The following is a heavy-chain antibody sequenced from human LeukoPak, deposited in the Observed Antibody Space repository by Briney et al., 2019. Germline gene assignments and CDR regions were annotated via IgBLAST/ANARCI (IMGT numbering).Heavy chain of an antibody. J-gene: IGHJ6*03. CDR2: ISGSSGSI. CDR3: AKDNKVVGYYYYYMDG. D-gene: IGHD2-15*01. CDR1: GFTFDNYA. V-gene: IGHV3-9*01. Sequence: GGSLRLSCAASGFTFDNYAMHWVRQAPGKGLEWVSGISGSSGSIGYADSVKGRFTISRDNAKNSLYLQMNSLRAEDTALYYCAKDNKVVGYYYYYMDGWGKGTTVTVSS.